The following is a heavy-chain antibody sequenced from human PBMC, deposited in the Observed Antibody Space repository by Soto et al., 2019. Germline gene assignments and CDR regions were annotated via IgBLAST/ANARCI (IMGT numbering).Heavy chain of an antibody. CDR2: IYYSGST. Sequence: QLQLQESGPGLVKPSETLSLTCTVSGGSISSGSYYWGWIRQPPGKGLEWIGSIYYSGSTYYNPSLKSRVTISVDTSKNQFSLKLSSVTAADTAVYYCARSLITMVPEADWGLGTLVTVSS. D-gene: IGHD3-10*01. V-gene: IGHV4-39*01. CDR1: GGSISSGSYY. J-gene: IGHJ4*02. CDR3: ARSLITMVPEAD.